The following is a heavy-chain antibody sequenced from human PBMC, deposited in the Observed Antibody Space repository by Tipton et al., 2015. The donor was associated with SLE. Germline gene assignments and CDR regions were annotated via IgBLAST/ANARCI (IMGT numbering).Heavy chain of an antibody. CDR1: GFTFSDYY. CDR3: ARVAVTRYYYGMDV. V-gene: IGHV3-11*04. Sequence: SLRLSCAASGFTFSDYYMSWIRQAPGKGLEWVSYISSSGSTIYYADSVKGRFTISRDNAKNSLYLQMNSLRAGDTAVYYCARVAVTRYYYGMDVWGQGTTVTVSS. CDR2: ISSSGSTI. J-gene: IGHJ6*02. D-gene: IGHD4-11*01.